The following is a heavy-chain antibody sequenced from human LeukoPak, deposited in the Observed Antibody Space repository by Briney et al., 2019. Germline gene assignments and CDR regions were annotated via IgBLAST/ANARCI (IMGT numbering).Heavy chain of an antibody. CDR3: ARGDLYSGSYYYYYYYMDV. CDR2: IYYSGST. Sequence: SETLSLSCTVSGGSISSSSYYWGWIRQRPGKGLEWSGRIYYSGSTYYNPSLKSRVTISVDTSKNQFSLKLSSVTAADTAVYYCARGDLYSGSYYYYYYYMDVWGKGTTVTVSS. CDR1: GGSISSSSYY. V-gene: IGHV4-39*01. J-gene: IGHJ6*03. D-gene: IGHD1-26*01.